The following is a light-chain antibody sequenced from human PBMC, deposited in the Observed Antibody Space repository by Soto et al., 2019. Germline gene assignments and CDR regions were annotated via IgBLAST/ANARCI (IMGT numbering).Light chain of an antibody. J-gene: IGKJ1*01. Sequence: DIQMTQSPSSLSASVGDRVTITCRASQAISNYLAWYQQKPGKVPKLLIYAASTLQSGVPSRFSGSGSGTDFTLTISILQPEDVATYYCQKYDSAPWTFGQGTKVEIK. CDR3: QKYDSAPWT. CDR1: QAISNY. V-gene: IGKV1-27*01. CDR2: AAS.